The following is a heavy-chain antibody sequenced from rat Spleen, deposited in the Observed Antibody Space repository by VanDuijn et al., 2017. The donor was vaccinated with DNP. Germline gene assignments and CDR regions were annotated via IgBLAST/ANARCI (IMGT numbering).Heavy chain of an antibody. D-gene: IGHD2-7*01. CDR2: IWGDGST. CDR1: GFSLSSNH. J-gene: IGHJ2*01. CDR3: ARGGFPDIN. Sequence: QVQLKESGPGLVKPSETLSLTCTVSGFSLSSNHESWVRQPPGKGLEWMGVIWGDGSTAYDSALKPRLSINRDTSKSQVFLRMSSLKTEDTATYYCARGGFPDINWGQGVMVTVSS. V-gene: IGHV2-32*01.